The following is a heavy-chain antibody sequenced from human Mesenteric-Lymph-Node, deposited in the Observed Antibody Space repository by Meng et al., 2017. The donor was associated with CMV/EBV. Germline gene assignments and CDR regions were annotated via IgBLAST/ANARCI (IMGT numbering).Heavy chain of an antibody. Sequence: GGSLRLSCAASGFTFSSYAMVWVRQAPGKGVEWVSAVSGSGYSTSYADSVKGRFTISRDNSENTLYLQMNSLRVEDTAIYYCAKGGLLWFGELFDFDYWGQGTLVTVSS. CDR1: GFTFSSYA. CDR3: AKGGLLWFGELFDFDY. J-gene: IGHJ4*02. D-gene: IGHD3-10*01. CDR2: VSGSGYST. V-gene: IGHV3-23*01.